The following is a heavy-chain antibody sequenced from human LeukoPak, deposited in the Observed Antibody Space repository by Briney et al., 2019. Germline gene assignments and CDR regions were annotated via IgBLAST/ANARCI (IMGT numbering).Heavy chain of an antibody. Sequence: SETLSLTCTVSGGSVSSGSYYWSWIRQPPGKGLEWTGYIYYSGSTNYNPSLKSRVTISVDTSKNQFSLKLSSVTAADTAVYYCARLPYYDILTGYFNGEWFDPWGQGTLVTVSS. CDR1: GGSVSSGSYY. CDR3: ARLPYYDILTGYFNGEWFDP. J-gene: IGHJ5*02. V-gene: IGHV4-61*01. CDR2: IYYSGST. D-gene: IGHD3-9*01.